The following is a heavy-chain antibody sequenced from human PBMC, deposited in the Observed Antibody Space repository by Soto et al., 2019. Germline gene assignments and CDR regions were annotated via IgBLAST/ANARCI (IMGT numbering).Heavy chain of an antibody. D-gene: IGHD3-10*01. Sequence: QVQLQESGPGLVKPSETLSLSCTVSGGSISSYYWSWFRPSPGKRMEWIGYVHHSWGSSYNPSLQGRVAISLDTSKSQFSLKVTSVTATDTAVYYCARPGFGPLHGLVDVWGQGTTVTVSS. J-gene: IGHJ6*02. CDR3: ARPGFGPLHGLVDV. CDR2: VHHSWGS. CDR1: GGSISSYY. V-gene: IGHV4-59*08.